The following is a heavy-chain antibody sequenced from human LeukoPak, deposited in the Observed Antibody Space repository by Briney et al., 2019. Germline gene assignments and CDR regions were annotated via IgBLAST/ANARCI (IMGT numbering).Heavy chain of an antibody. V-gene: IGHV4-4*07. J-gene: IGHJ4*02. CDR2: IYTSGST. CDR1: GGSITSYF. D-gene: IGHD6-19*01. Sequence: SETLSLTCTVSGGSITSYFWTWIRQPAGKGLEWIGRIYTSGSTNYTPSLRSRVTMSVDTSKNQVSLNLSAVTAADTAAYYCARETETVAGRGLDYWGQGTLVTVSS. CDR3: ARETETVAGRGLDY.